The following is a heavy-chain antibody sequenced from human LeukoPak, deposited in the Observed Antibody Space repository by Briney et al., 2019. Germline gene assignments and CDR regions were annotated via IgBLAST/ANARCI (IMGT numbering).Heavy chain of an antibody. CDR3: AREDCSSTSCYCGY. V-gene: IGHV3-66*01. J-gene: IGHJ4*02. CDR2: IYSGGST. CDR1: GFTVSTNY. Sequence: PGGSLRLSCAASGFTVSTNYMTWVRQAPGKGLEWVSVIYSGGSTYYADSVKGRFTISRDNSKNTLYLQMNSLRAEDTAVYYCAREDCSSTSCYCGYWGQGTLVTVSS. D-gene: IGHD2-2*01.